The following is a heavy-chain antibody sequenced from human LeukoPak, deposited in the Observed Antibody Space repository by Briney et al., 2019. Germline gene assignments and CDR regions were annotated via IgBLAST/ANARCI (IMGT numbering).Heavy chain of an antibody. CDR1: GFTFSSYG. CDR3: AKSSVWGGADAFGV. D-gene: IGHD3-16*01. Sequence: GGSLRLSCAASGFTFSSYGMHWVRQAPGKGLEWVAVISYDGSNKYYADSVKGRFTISRDNSKNTLYLQMNSLRAEDTATYYCAKSSVWGGADAFGVWGQGTMVTVSS. V-gene: IGHV3-30*18. CDR2: ISYDGSNK. J-gene: IGHJ3*01.